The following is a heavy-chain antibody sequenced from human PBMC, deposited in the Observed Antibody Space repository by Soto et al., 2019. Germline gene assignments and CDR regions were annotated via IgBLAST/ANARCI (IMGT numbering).Heavy chain of an antibody. CDR2: INHSGST. CDR1: GGSFSGYY. V-gene: IGHV4-34*01. D-gene: IGHD3-10*01. J-gene: IGHJ6*02. Sequence: SETLSLTCAVYGGSFSGYYWSWVRQPPGKGLEWIGEINHSGSTNYNPSLKSRVTISVDTSKNQFSLKLSSVTAADTAVYYCARRRLWDYYGSGTPCGMDVWGQGTTATVYS. CDR3: ARRRLWDYYGSGTPCGMDV.